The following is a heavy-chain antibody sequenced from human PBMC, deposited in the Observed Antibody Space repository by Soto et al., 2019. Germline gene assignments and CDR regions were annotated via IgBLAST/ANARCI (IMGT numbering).Heavy chain of an antibody. Sequence: SETLSLTCTVSGGSISSGDYYWSWIRQPPGKGLEGIGYIYYSGSTYYNPSLKSRVTISVDTSKNQFSLKLSSVTAADTAVYYCARESDYSRDFDYWGQGTLVTVSS. J-gene: IGHJ4*02. D-gene: IGHD4-17*01. V-gene: IGHV4-30-4*01. CDR1: GGSISSGDYY. CDR2: IYYSGST. CDR3: ARESDYSRDFDY.